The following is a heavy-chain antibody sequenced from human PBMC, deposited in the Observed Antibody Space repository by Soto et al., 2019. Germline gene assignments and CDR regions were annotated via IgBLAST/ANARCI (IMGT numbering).Heavy chain of an antibody. CDR3: AKARLRGSYYYGMDV. J-gene: IGHJ6*02. CDR1: GFTFSSYA. Sequence: GRSLRLSCAASGFTFSSYAMSWVRQAPGKGLEWVSAISGSGGSTYYADSVKGRFTISRDNSKNTLYLQMNSLRAEDTAVYYCAKARLRGSYYYGMDVWGQGTTVTVSS. V-gene: IGHV3-23*01. D-gene: IGHD4-17*01. CDR2: ISGSGGST.